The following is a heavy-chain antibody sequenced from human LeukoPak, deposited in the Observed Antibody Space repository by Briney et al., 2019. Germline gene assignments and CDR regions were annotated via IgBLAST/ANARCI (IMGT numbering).Heavy chain of an antibody. V-gene: IGHV3-66*01. J-gene: IGHJ4*02. D-gene: IGHD3-10*01. Sequence: GGSLRLSCGASGFTVSTKDMNWVRQAPGKGLEWVSVIYSDGTTYYADAVKGRFIISRDNSKNMLYLQMNSLRAEDTAVYHCARGFGNFDYWGQGTLVTVSP. CDR3: ARGFGNFDY. CDR1: GFTVSTKD. CDR2: IYSDGTT.